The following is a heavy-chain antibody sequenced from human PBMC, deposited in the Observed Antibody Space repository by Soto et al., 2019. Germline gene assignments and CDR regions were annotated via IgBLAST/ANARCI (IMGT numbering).Heavy chain of an antibody. V-gene: IGHV4-34*01. CDR2: INHSGST. J-gene: IGHJ5*02. CDR1: GGSFSGYY. Sequence: SETLSLTCAVYGGSFSGYYWSWIRQPPGKGLEWIGEINHSGSTNYNPSLKSRVTISVDTSKNQFSLKLSSVTAADTAVYYCARGVAAAGTRDRIWFDPWGQGTLVTVSS. CDR3: ARGVAAAGTRDRIWFDP. D-gene: IGHD6-13*01.